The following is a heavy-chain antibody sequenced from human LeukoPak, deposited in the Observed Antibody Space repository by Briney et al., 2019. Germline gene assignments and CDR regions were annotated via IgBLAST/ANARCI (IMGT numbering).Heavy chain of an antibody. J-gene: IGHJ4*02. CDR2: INPNNGNT. CDR1: GYTFTGYY. D-gene: IGHD3-10*01. CDR3: ARDRSAGTYYYGSGIY. V-gene: IGHV1-18*04. Sequence: ASVKVSCKASGYTFTGYYMHWVRQAPGQGLEWMGWINPNNGNTNYAQKLQGRVTMTTDTSTSTAYMELRSLRSDDTAVYYCARDRSAGTYYYGSGIYWGQGTLVTVSS.